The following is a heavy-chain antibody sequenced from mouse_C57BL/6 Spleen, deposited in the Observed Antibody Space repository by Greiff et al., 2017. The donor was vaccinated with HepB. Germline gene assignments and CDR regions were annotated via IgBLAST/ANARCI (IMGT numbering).Heavy chain of an antibody. D-gene: IGHD2-4*01. Sequence: EVKLVESGGGLVKPGGSLKLSCAASGFTFSDYGMHWVRQAPEKGLEWVAYISSGSSTIYYADTVKGRFTISRDNAKNTLFLQMTSLRSEDTAMYYCATRDYDVDYYAMDYWGQGTSVTVSS. J-gene: IGHJ4*01. CDR1: GFTFSDYG. V-gene: IGHV5-17*01. CDR3: ATRDYDVDYYAMDY. CDR2: ISSGSSTI.